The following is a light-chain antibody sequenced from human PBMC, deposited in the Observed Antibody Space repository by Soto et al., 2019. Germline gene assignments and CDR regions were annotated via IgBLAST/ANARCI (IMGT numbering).Light chain of an antibody. V-gene: IGKV3-20*01. Sequence: EIVLTQSPGTLSLSPGERATLSCMASQTLTTRFLAWYQQKPGQAPRLLIYGASSRATGIPDRFSGSGSGTEYTLTIPSREPQEFAVYSCPQYAYLPYTFGQGTTLEIK. CDR3: PQYAYLPYT. CDR2: GAS. CDR1: QTLTTRF. J-gene: IGKJ2*01.